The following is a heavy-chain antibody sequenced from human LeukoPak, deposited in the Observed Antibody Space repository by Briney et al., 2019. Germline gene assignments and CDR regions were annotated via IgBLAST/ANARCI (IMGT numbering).Heavy chain of an antibody. J-gene: IGHJ2*01. V-gene: IGHV3-23*01. D-gene: IGHD6-6*01. CDR2: ISPSGTDT. CDR1: GFTFNSYA. Sequence: GGSLRLSCAASGFTFNSYAMSWVRQAPGKGLEWVSAISPSGTDTYYADSVKGRFTISRDNAKNSLYLQMNSLRVEDTAVYYCARGALSNWYFDVWGRGTLVTVSS. CDR3: ARGALSNWYFDV.